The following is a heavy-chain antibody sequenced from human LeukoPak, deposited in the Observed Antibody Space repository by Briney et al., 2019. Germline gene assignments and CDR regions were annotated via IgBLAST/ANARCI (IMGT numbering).Heavy chain of an antibody. CDR1: GFTFSSYG. V-gene: IGHV3-30*02. CDR2: IRYDGSNK. CDR3: ATMGLELLPYYFDY. J-gene: IGHJ4*02. Sequence: GGSLRLSCAASGFTFSSYGMHWVRQAPGKGLEWVAFIRYDGSNKYYADSVKGRFTISRDNSKNTLYLQMNSLRAEDTAVYYCATMGLELLPYYFDYWGQGTLVTVSS. D-gene: IGHD1-7*01.